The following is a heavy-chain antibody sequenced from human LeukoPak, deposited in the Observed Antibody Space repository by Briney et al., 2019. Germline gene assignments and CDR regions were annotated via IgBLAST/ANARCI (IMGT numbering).Heavy chain of an antibody. D-gene: IGHD3-3*01. J-gene: IGHJ6*04. CDR3: ARGKRITIFGAPSFDV. CDR1: GYTFSSYG. CDR2: IIPIFGTA. V-gene: IGHV1-69*05. Sequence: SVKVSCKASGYTFSSYGISWVRQAPGQGLEWMGRIIPIFGTANYAQKFQGRVTITTDESTSTAYMELSSLRSEDTAVYYCARGKRITIFGAPSFDVWGKGTTVTVSS.